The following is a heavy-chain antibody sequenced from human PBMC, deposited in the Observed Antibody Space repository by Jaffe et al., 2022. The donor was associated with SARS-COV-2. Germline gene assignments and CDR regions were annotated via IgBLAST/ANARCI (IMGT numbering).Heavy chain of an antibody. J-gene: IGHJ4*02. D-gene: IGHD3-22*01. CDR3: ARRPNYYDSSVHGDY. V-gene: IGHV3-11*01. Sequence: QVQLVESGGGLVKPGGSLRLSCAASGFTFSDYYMSWIRQAPGKGLEWVSYISNSGSTIYYADSVKGRFTISRDNAKNSLYVQMNSLRAEDTAVYYCARRPNYYDSSVHGDYWGQGTLVTVSS. CDR2: ISNSGSTI. CDR1: GFTFSDYY.